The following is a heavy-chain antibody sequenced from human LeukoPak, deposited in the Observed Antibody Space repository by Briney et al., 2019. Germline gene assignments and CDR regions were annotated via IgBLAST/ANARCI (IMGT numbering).Heavy chain of an antibody. Sequence: GGSLRLSCAASGFTFSGYEMNWVRQAPGKGLEWVSYISSSGSTIYYADSVKGRFTISRDNAKNSLYLQMNSLRAEDTAVYYCAELGITMIGGVWGKGTAVTISS. CDR3: AELGITMIGGV. CDR1: GFTFSGYE. J-gene: IGHJ6*04. D-gene: IGHD3-10*02. CDR2: ISSSGSTI. V-gene: IGHV3-48*03.